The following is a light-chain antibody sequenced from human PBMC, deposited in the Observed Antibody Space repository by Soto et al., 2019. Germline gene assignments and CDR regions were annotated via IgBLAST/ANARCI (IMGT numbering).Light chain of an antibody. V-gene: IGLV2-14*01. CDR3: SSYTSSSTLDYV. J-gene: IGLJ1*01. CDR1: SSDVGGYNY. Sequence: SVLTQPASVSGSPGQSITISCTGTSSDVGGYNYVSWYQQHPGKAPKLMIYEVSNRPSGVSNRFSGSKSGNTASLTISGLQAEDEADYYCSSYTSSSTLDYVFGTGTKLTVL. CDR2: EVS.